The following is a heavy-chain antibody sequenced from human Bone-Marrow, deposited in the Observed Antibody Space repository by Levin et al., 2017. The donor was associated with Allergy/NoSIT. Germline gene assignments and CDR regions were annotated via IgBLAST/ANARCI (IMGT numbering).Heavy chain of an antibody. CDR2: INQDGTEK. J-gene: IGHJ3*02. V-gene: IGHV3-7*01. CDR1: GLPFTTYW. Sequence: PGGSLRLSCAASGLPFTTYWMSWVRQVPGKGLAWVANINQDGTEKYYVDSVRGRFSISRDNAKNSLYLQMNSLRAEDTAIYYCARIPRGTVDIWGQGTVVTVSS. D-gene: IGHD3-16*01. CDR3: ARIPRGTVDI.